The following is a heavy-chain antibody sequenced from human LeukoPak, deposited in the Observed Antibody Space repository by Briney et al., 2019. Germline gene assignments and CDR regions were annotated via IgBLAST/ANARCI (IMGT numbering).Heavy chain of an antibody. V-gene: IGHV4-59*01. CDR1: GGSISSYY. Sequence: PSETLSLTCTVSGGSISSYYWSWIRQPPGKGLEWIGYISYSGSTDHNPSLKSRVTISLDTSKNQFSLRLSSVTAADTAVYYCARETRLHSGSYSNDAFDIWGQGTMVTVSS. D-gene: IGHD1-26*01. CDR3: ARETRLHSGSYSNDAFDI. J-gene: IGHJ3*02. CDR2: ISYSGST.